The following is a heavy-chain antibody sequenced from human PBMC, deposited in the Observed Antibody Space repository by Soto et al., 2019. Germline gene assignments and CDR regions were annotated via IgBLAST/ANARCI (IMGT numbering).Heavy chain of an antibody. J-gene: IGHJ6*02. Sequence: GGSLRLSCAASGFTFSSYAMHWVRQAPGKGLEWVAVISYDGSNKYYADSVKGRFTISRDNSKNTLYLQMNSLRAEDTAVYYCARDHGEGYDFWSGYNYYYYGMDVWGQGTTVTVS. V-gene: IGHV3-30-3*01. CDR2: ISYDGSNK. D-gene: IGHD3-3*01. CDR3: ARDHGEGYDFWSGYNYYYYGMDV. CDR1: GFTFSSYA.